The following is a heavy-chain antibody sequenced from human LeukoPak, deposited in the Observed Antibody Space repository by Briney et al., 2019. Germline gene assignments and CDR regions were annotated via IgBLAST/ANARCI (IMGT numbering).Heavy chain of an antibody. CDR1: GYSISSGYY. V-gene: IGHV4-38-2*01. D-gene: IGHD2-2*01. CDR3: ARHVAGAGHCSSTSCYSHY. J-gene: IGHJ4*02. Sequence: SETLSLTCAVSGYSISSGYYWGWIRQPPGKGLDWLGSIYHSGSAYYNTSLMSRVAISVDTSKNQISLRLSSVTAADTAVYCCARHVAGAGHCSSTSCYSHYWGQGTLVTVSS. CDR2: IYHSGSA.